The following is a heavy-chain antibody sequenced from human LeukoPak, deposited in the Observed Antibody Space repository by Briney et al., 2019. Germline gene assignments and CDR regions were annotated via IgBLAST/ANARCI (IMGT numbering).Heavy chain of an antibody. CDR3: AKDRGPYIGIDNNWLLP. D-gene: IGHD1-26*01. J-gene: IGHJ5*02. CDR1: GFTFNSDG. V-gene: IGHV3-23*01. CDR2: ISGSGVST. Sequence: GGSLRLSCAASGFTFNSDGMNWVRQAPGKGLEWVSGISGSGVSTDYADSVKGRFTTSRDNSKNMVYLQMNTLRAEDTATYYCAKDRGPYIGIDNNWLLPWGQGTLVTVSS.